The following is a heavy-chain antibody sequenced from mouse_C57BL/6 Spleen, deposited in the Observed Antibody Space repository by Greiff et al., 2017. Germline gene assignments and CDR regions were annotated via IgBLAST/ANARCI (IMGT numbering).Heavy chain of an antibody. CDR3: ARYSGGGSGGYSDV. V-gene: IGHV1-59*01. Sequence: QVQLQQPGAELVRPGTSVKLSCKASGYTFTSYWMHWVKQRPGQGLEWIGVIDPSDSYTNYNQKFKGKATLTVDTSSSTAYMQLSSLTSEDSAVYYCARYSGGGSGGYSDVWGTGTTVTVSS. CDR1: GYTFTSYW. D-gene: IGHD1-1*02. J-gene: IGHJ1*03. CDR2: IDPSDSYT.